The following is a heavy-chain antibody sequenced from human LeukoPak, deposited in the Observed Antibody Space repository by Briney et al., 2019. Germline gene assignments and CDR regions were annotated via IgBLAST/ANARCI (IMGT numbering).Heavy chain of an antibody. CDR1: GGSFSGYY. D-gene: IGHD2-2*01. J-gene: IGHJ5*02. CDR3: ARVRTGYCSSTSCYRQSRYNWFDP. CDR2: INHSGST. Sequence: SETLSLTCAVYGGSFSGYYWSWIRQPPGKGLEWIGEINHSGSTNYNSSLRSRVTISVDTSKNQFSLKLSSVTAADTAVYYCARVRTGYCSSTSCYRQSRYNWFDPWGQRTLVTFSS. V-gene: IGHV4-34*01.